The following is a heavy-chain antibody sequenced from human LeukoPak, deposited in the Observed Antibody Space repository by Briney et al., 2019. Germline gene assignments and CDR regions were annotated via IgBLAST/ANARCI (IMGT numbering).Heavy chain of an antibody. V-gene: IGHV3-9*01. Sequence: GRSLRLSCAASGFTFDDYAMHWVRQAPGKGLEWVSGISWNSGSIGYADSVKGRFTISRGNAKNSLYLQMNSLRAEDTALYYCAKAGGGYNYGYSDYWGQGTLVTVSS. CDR1: GFTFDDYA. J-gene: IGHJ4*02. CDR3: AKAGGGYNYGYSDY. D-gene: IGHD5-24*01. CDR2: ISWNSGSI.